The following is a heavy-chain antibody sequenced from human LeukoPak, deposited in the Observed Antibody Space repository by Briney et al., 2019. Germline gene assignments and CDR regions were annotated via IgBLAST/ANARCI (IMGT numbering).Heavy chain of an antibody. CDR2: ISSSSSTI. V-gene: IGHV3-48*02. D-gene: IGHD3-3*01. Sequence: PGGSLRLSCAASGFTFSSYSMNWVRQAPGKGLEWVSYISSSSSTIYYADSVKGRFTISRDNAKNSLYLQMNSLRDEDTAVYYCARDQYYDFWSGQYYYGMDVWGQGTTVTASS. CDR3: ARDQYYDFWSGQYYYGMDV. J-gene: IGHJ6*02. CDR1: GFTFSSYS.